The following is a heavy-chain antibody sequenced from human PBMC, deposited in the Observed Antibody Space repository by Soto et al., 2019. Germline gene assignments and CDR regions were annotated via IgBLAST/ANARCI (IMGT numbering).Heavy chain of an antibody. J-gene: IGHJ5*02. CDR2: INAHSGGT. CDR1: GFSFTGYY. CDR3: AKDLTRQLAYWLDP. V-gene: IGHV1-2*02. Sequence: ASVKVSCKASGFSFTGYYIHWLRQAPGQGLEWMGWINAHSGGTEYAQKFQGRVTLTRDTSIATAYLTLTSLTSDDTALYYCAKDLTRQLAYWLDPWGQGTQVPSPQ. D-gene: IGHD6-6*01.